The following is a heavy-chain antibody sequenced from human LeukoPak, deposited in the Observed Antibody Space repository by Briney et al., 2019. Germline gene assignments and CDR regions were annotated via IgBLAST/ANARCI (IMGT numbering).Heavy chain of an antibody. CDR1: GGSISSGGYY. CDR2: IYHSENT. Sequence: PSETLSLTCNVSGGSISSGGYYWSWIRQPPGKGVEWIGHIYHSENTYYNPSLKSRVTISLDRSKNQFSLMLTSVTAADTAVYYCARKEVEPDRYFDHWGQGTLVTVSS. CDR3: ARKEVEPDRYFDH. V-gene: IGHV4-30-2*01. J-gene: IGHJ4*02.